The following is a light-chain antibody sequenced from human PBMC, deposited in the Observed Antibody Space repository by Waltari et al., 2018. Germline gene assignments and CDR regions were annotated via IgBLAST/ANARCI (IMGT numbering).Light chain of an antibody. CDR1: QNIRTY. CDR2: SAS. J-gene: IGKJ1*01. V-gene: IGKV3-11*01. Sequence: VILTQSPVTLSLSPGERATISCRASQNIRTYLAWYQQKPGQAPRLLIHSASSRATGIPDRISGSGSGTEFTLTISSLEPEDVGLYYCYQHSSGWTFGQGTKVEIK. CDR3: YQHSSGWT.